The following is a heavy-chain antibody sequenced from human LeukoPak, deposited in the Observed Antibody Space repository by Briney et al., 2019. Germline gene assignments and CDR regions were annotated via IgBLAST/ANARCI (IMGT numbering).Heavy chain of an antibody. J-gene: IGHJ1*01. CDR1: GYTFTSYD. CDR2: MNPNSGNT. V-gene: IGHV1-8*03. CDR3: ARVMLAYSSGWQNFQH. Sequence: ASVKVSCKASGYTFTSYDIKWVRQATGQGLEWMGWMNPNSGNTGYAQKFQGRVTITRNTSISTAYMELSRLRSDDTAVYYCARVMLAYSSGWQNFQHWGQGTLVTVSS. D-gene: IGHD6-19*01.